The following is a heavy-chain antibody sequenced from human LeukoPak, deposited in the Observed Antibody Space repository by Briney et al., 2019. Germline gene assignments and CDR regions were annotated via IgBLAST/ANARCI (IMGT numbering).Heavy chain of an antibody. Sequence: GASVKVSCKASGYTFTSYGISWVRQAPGQGLEWMEWISASNGNTNYAQKLQARVTMTTDTSTSTAYMELRSLRSDDTAVYYCARSSLAPSGVVIPNFYYWGQGTLVTVSS. V-gene: IGHV1-18*01. D-gene: IGHD3-3*01. CDR1: GYTFTSYG. J-gene: IGHJ4*02. CDR3: ARSSLAPSGVVIPNFYY. CDR2: ISASNGNT.